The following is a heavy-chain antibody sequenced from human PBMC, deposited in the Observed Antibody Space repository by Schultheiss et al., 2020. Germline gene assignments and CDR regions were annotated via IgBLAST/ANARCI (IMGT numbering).Heavy chain of an antibody. CDR3: ATRLYGYNWSGFDY. Sequence: SETLSLTCTVSGGSISSYYWSWIRQPPGKGLEWIGYIYYSGSTNYNPSLKSRVTISVDTSKNQFSLKLSSVTAEDTDVYYCATRLYGYNWSGFDYWGQGTLVTVSS. CDR1: GGSISSYY. J-gene: IGHJ4*02. CDR2: IYYSGST. D-gene: IGHD5-24*01. V-gene: IGHV4-59*01.